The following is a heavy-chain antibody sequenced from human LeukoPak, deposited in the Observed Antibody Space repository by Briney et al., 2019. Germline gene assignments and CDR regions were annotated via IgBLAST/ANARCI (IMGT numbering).Heavy chain of an antibody. Sequence: PSQTLSLTCTVSGGSISSGDYYWSWIRQPPGKGLEWIGYIYYSGSTYYNPSLKSRVTISVDTSKNQFSLKLSSVTAADTAVYYCGRSYYDSLGAFDIWGQGTMVTVSS. J-gene: IGHJ3*02. CDR2: IYYSGST. V-gene: IGHV4-30-4*01. D-gene: IGHD3-22*01. CDR1: GGSISSGDYY. CDR3: GRSYYDSLGAFDI.